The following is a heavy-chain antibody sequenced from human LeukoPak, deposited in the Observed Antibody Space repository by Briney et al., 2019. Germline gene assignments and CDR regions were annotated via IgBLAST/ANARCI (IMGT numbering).Heavy chain of an antibody. J-gene: IGHJ3*02. CDR3: ARDLDSAAFDI. CDR1: GYTFTSYA. V-gene: IGHV7-4-1*02. D-gene: IGHD2-15*01. Sequence: SVKVSCKASGYTFTSYAINWVRQAPGQGLEYMGWIRTSTGSPTYAQGFTGRFVFSLDTSVNTAYLQISSLKAEDTAVYYCARDLDSAAFDIWGQGTMVTVSS. CDR2: IRTSTGSP.